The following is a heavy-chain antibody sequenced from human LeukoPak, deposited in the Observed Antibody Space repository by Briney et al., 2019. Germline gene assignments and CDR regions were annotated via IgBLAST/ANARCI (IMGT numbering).Heavy chain of an antibody. CDR2: INPNSGGT. J-gene: IGHJ4*02. V-gene: IGHV1-2*02. CDR1: GYTFTGYY. D-gene: IGHD4-23*01. Sequence: ASVKVSCKASGYTFTGYYMHRVRQAPGQGLEWMGWINPNSGGTNYAQKFQGRVTMTRDTSISTAYMELSRLRSDDTAVYYCASKRVARPNSAFDYWGQGTLVTVSS. CDR3: ASKRVARPNSAFDY.